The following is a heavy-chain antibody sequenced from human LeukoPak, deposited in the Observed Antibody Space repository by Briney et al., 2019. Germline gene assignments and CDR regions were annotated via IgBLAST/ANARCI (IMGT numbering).Heavy chain of an antibody. CDR1: GYTFDDYA. Sequence: GGSLRLSCAASGYTFDDYAMHWVRRAPGKGLEWVSGISWNSGSIGYADSVKGRFTISRDNAKNSLYLQMNSLRAQDMALYYCAKERLPFYYDSSGSRLCNAFYIWGPGTMVTVSS. CDR3: AKERLPFYYDSSGSRLCNAFYI. CDR2: ISWNSGSI. V-gene: IGHV3-9*03. J-gene: IGHJ3*02. D-gene: IGHD3-22*01.